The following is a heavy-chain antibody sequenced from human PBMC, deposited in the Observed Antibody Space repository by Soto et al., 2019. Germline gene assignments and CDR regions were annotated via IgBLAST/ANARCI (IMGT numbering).Heavy chain of an antibody. V-gene: IGHV1-8*01. Sequence: ASVEVSFKASGYTFITYDINWVRQAPGQGLEWMGWMNPYNGNAGYAQKFRGRVTMTRNTSISTAYMELTSLKSNGTAVYFCARRKERSGPHYFDSWGQGTLVTV. CDR1: GYTFITYD. CDR2: MNPYNGNA. J-gene: IGHJ4*02. CDR3: ARRKERSGPHYFDS. D-gene: IGHD1-1*01.